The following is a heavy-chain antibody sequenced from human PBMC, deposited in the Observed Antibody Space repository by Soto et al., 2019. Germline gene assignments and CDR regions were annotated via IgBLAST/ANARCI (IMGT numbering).Heavy chain of an antibody. J-gene: IGHJ4*02. CDR3: ARENRIAARPFDY. Sequence: SVKVSCKASGGTFSSYAISWVRQAPGQGLEWMGGIIPIFGTANYAQKFQGRVTITADESTSTAYMELSSLRSEDTAVYYCARENRIAARPFDYWGQGTLVTVSS. CDR1: GGTFSSYA. CDR2: IIPIFGTA. V-gene: IGHV1-69*13. D-gene: IGHD6-6*01.